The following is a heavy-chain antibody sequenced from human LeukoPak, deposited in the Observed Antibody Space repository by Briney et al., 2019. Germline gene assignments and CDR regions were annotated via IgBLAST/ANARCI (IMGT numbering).Heavy chain of an antibody. CDR3: ARDYSNHYYGMDV. CDR2: ISSSSSYI. CDR1: GFTFSSYS. V-gene: IGHV3-21*01. J-gene: IGHJ6*02. D-gene: IGHD4-11*01. Sequence: PGGSLRLSCAASGFTFSSYSMNWVRQAPGKGLEWVSSISSSSSYIYYADSVKGRFTISRDNAKNSLYLQMNSLRAEGTAVYYCARDYSNHYYGMDVWGQGTTVTVSS.